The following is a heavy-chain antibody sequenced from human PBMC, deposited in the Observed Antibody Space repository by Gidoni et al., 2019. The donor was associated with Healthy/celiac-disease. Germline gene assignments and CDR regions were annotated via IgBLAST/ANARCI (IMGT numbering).Heavy chain of an antibody. V-gene: IGHV3-48*03. J-gene: IGHJ4*02. Sequence: GESGGGLVQPGGSLRLSCAASGFTFSSYEMNWVRQAPGKGLEWVSYISSSGSTIYYADSVKGRFTISRDNAKNSLYLQMNSLRAEDTAVYYCARDGGPYPNYYDSSGYPDYWGQGTLVTVSS. CDR3: ARDGGPYPNYYDSSGYPDY. CDR1: GFTFSSYE. CDR2: ISSSGSTI. D-gene: IGHD3-22*01.